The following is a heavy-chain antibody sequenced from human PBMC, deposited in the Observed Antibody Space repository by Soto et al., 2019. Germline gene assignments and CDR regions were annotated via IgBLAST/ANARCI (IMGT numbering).Heavy chain of an antibody. CDR2: ISGSGTPT. CDR3: AKNQGVELVPLATVDWFDP. CDR1: GFTFSSFA. D-gene: IGHD1-26*01. J-gene: IGHJ5*02. V-gene: IGHV3-23*01. Sequence: GGSLRLSCAASGFTFSSFAMSWVRQAPGKGLECLSLISGSGTPTLYTDSVKGRFTISRDNSKSTVYLELNNLSAEDTAVYHCAKNQGVELVPLATVDWFDPWGQGSVVTVSS.